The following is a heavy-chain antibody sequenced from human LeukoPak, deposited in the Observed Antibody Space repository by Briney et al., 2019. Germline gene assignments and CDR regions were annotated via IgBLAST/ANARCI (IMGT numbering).Heavy chain of an antibody. CDR1: GGSLSGYY. CDR2: ISTSGRT. Sequence: SETLSLTCTVSGGSLSGYYWSWIRQPPGERLEWISCISTSGRTYCNPSLKSRVTMSVDTSKNQFSVNLTSVTATDTAVYYCARLPNGPFDIWGQGTMVTVSS. J-gene: IGHJ3*02. V-gene: IGHV4-4*09. CDR3: ARLPNGPFDI. D-gene: IGHD2-8*01.